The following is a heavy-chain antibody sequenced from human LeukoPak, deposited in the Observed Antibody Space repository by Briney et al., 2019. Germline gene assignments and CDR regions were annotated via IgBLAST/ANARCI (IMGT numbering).Heavy chain of an antibody. J-gene: IGHJ4*02. CDR2: THYSGST. CDR3: SRRGRDSDY. V-gene: IGHV4-39*02. CDR1: GGSISSYY. Sequence: PSETLSLTCTVSGGSISSYYWGWVRQPPGRGLEWIGSTHYSGSTYYNPSLRSRLTISVDTSKNLFSLNLTSVTAADTAIYFCSRRGRDSDYWGQGTPVTVSS. D-gene: IGHD1-1*01.